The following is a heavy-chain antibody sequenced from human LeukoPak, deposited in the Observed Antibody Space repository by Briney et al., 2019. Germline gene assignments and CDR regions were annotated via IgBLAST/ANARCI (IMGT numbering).Heavy chain of an antibody. CDR1: GGSISSSSYY. V-gene: IGHV4-39*07. D-gene: IGHD3-10*01. J-gene: IGHJ4*02. CDR3: ARVPVLLWFGEL. Sequence: SETLSLTCTVSGGSISSSSYYWGWIRQPPGKGLEWIGSIYYSGSTYYNPSLKSRVTISVDTSKNQFSLKLSSVTAADTAVYYCARVPVLLWFGELWGQGTLVTVSS. CDR2: IYYSGST.